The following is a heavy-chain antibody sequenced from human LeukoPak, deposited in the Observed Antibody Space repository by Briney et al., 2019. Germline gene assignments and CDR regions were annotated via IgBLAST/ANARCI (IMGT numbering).Heavy chain of an antibody. CDR2: VNPSGGAT. CDR3: ARQTVNRFDP. V-gene: IGHV1-46*01. Sequence: ASVKVSCMASGYTFTSYHIHWVRQAPGQGLEWMGIVNPSGGATRYAQKFQGRVTMTRDTSTSTFYMELSSLRSEDTAVYYCARQTVNRFDPWGQGTLVTVSS. CDR1: GYTFTSYH. J-gene: IGHJ5*02.